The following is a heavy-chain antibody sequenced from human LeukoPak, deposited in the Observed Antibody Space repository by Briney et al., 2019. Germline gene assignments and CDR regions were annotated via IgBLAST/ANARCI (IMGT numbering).Heavy chain of an antibody. V-gene: IGHV4-31*03. J-gene: IGHJ4*02. Sequence: SQTLSLTCTVSGGSISSGPYYWIWIRQHPGKGLEWIGYITYSGNAYYYPALNSRVTVSLDTSKTQFSLKLSSVTAADTAVYYCAREARSGYYLVPFGYWGQGTLVTVSS. CDR3: AREARSGYYLVPFGY. CDR2: ITYSGNA. D-gene: IGHD3-22*01. CDR1: GGSISSGPYY.